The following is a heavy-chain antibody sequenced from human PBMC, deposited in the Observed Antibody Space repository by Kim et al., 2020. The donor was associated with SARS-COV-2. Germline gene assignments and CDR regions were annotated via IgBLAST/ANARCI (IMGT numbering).Heavy chain of an antibody. Sequence: GGSLRLSCAASGFTFSSYAMSWVRQAPGKGLEWVSAISGSGGSTYYADSVKGRFTISRDNSKNTLYLQMNSLRAEDTAVYYCAKDQEALLRYFDWETRDAFDNWGRGTMVTVSS. CDR1: GFTFSSYA. D-gene: IGHD3-9*01. CDR2: ISGSGGST. J-gene: IGHJ3*02. CDR3: AKDQEALLRYFDWETRDAFDN. V-gene: IGHV3-23*01.